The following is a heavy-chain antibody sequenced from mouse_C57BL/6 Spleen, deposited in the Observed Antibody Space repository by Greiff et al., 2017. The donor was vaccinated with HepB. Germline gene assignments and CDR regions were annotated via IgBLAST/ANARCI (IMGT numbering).Heavy chain of an antibody. Sequence: LVESGAELARPGASVKMSCKASGYTFTSYTMHWVKQRPGQGLEWIGYINPSSGYTKYNQKFKDKATLTADKSSSTAYMQLSSLTSEDSAVYYCARGELRPPYAMDYWGQGTSVTVSS. CDR3: ARGELRPPYAMDY. D-gene: IGHD3-2*02. CDR1: GYTFTSYT. V-gene: IGHV1-4*01. J-gene: IGHJ4*01. CDR2: INPSSGYT.